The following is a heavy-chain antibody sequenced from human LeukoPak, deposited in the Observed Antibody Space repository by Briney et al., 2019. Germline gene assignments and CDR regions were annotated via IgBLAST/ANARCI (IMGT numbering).Heavy chain of an antibody. D-gene: IGHD3-10*01. Sequence: SETLSLTCAVYGGSFSGYYWSWIRQPPGKGLEWIGEINHSGSTNYNPSLKSRVTISVDTSKNQFSLKLSSVTAADTAVYYCARDMVRGVGARYWGQGTLVTVSS. V-gene: IGHV4-34*01. CDR2: INHSGST. J-gene: IGHJ4*02. CDR3: ARDMVRGVGARY. CDR1: GGSFSGYY.